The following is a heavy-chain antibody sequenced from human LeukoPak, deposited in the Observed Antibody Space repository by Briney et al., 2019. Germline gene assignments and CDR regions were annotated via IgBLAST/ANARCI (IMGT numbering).Heavy chain of an antibody. J-gene: IGHJ4*02. CDR2: IYYSGST. V-gene: IGHV4-59*01. Sequence: PSETPSLTCTVSGGSISSYYWSWIRQPPGKGLEWIGYIYYSGSTNYNPSLKSRVTISVDTSKNQFSLKLSSVTAADTAVYYCARAQYSYGYPFDYWGQGTLVTVSS. CDR1: GGSISSYY. D-gene: IGHD5-18*01. CDR3: ARAQYSYGYPFDY.